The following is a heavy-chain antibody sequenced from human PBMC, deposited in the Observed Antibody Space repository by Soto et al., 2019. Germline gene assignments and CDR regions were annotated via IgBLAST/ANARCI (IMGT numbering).Heavy chain of an antibody. V-gene: IGHV3-7*03. CDR3: ARVTTRIAARPGPRAGAFDI. Sequence: GGSLRLSCAASGFTFSSYWMSWVRQAPGKGLEWVANIKQDGNEKYYVDSVKGRFTISRDNAKNSLYLQMNSLRAEDTAVYYCARVTTRIAARPGPRAGAFDIWGQGTMVTVSS. CDR1: GFTFSSYW. CDR2: IKQDGNEK. D-gene: IGHD6-6*01. J-gene: IGHJ3*02.